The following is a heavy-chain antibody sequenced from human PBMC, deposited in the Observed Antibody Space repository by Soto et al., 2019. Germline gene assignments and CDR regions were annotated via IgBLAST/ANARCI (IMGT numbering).Heavy chain of an antibody. CDR3: ARVDIEAAVAPSGMDV. D-gene: IGHD6-19*01. V-gene: IGHV3-30-3*01. CDR2: ITYAGSNK. CDR1: GFTFSSYA. Sequence: QVQLVESGGGVVQPGRSLRLSCAASGFTFSSYAMHWVRQAPGKGLEWVAVITYAGSNKYYEDSVKGRFTISRDNSKNTLYLQMNSLRAEDTAVYYCARVDIEAAVAPSGMDVWGQGTTVTVSS. J-gene: IGHJ6*02.